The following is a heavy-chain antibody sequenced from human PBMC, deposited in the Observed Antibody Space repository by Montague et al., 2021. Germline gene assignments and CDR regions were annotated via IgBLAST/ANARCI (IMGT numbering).Heavy chain of an antibody. Sequence: SLRLSCAASGFTFSSYSMTWVRRAPGKGLEWLSYISGSRTTIYYADSVKGRFTISRDNANNLLYLQMNSLRDEDTAVYYCTRDCYRGGSDYWGQGTLVIVSS. V-gene: IGHV3-48*02. J-gene: IGHJ4*02. D-gene: IGHD3-10*01. CDR2: ISGSRTTI. CDR3: TRDCYRGGSDY. CDR1: GFTFSSYS.